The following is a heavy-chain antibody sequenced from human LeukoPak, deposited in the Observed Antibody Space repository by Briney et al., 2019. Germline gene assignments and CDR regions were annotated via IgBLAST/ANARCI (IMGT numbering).Heavy chain of an antibody. Sequence: SETLSLTCTVSGGSISSYYWSWTRQPAGKGLEWIGRVYVAGSPDYNPSLKSRVSISLDKSKNIFSLKLSSVTAADTAVFYCARHAGFGMALYHMDVWGKGTTVTVSS. D-gene: IGHD3-9*01. CDR3: ARHAGFGMALYHMDV. V-gene: IGHV4-4*07. CDR2: VYVAGSP. J-gene: IGHJ6*03. CDR1: GGSISSYY.